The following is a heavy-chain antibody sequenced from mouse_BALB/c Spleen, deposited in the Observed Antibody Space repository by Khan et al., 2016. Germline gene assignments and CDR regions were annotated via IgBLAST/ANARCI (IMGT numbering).Heavy chain of an antibody. D-gene: IGHD1-1*01. CDR3: ARSENYGYTMDY. J-gene: IGHJ4*01. Sequence: EVELVESGGGLVQPGGSRKLSCAASGFTFSSFGMHWVRQAPEKGLEWVAYISSGSSTIYYVDTVTGRFTISRDNPKNTLFLQMTSLRSEDTAMYYCARSENYGYTMDYWGQGTSVTVSS. CDR1: GFTFSSFG. V-gene: IGHV5-17*02. CDR2: ISSGSSTI.